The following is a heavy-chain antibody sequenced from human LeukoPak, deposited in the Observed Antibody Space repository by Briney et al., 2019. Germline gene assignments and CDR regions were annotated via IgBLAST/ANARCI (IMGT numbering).Heavy chain of an antibody. Sequence: ASVKVSCKASGYTFTSYGISWVRQAPGQGLEWMGWISAYNGNTNYAQKLQGRVTMTTDTSTSTAYMELRSLRSDDTAVYYCARVRCSGGSCYSGYYYYMDVWGKGTTVTISS. CDR2: ISAYNGNT. CDR3: ARVRCSGGSCYSGYYYYMDV. J-gene: IGHJ6*03. D-gene: IGHD2-15*01. V-gene: IGHV1-18*01. CDR1: GYTFTSYG.